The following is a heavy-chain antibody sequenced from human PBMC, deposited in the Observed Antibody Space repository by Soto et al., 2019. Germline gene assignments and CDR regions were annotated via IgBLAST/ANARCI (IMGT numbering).Heavy chain of an antibody. CDR1: GFTFSNYA. D-gene: IGHD3-10*01. Sequence: GGSLRLSCAASGFTFSNYAMNWVRQAPGKGLESVSGITGSGGITYSAESVKGRFTISRDNSKNTLYLQMNTLRAEDTAVYYCAKETKPLLGVGAPSFDSWGPGILVTVSS. J-gene: IGHJ4*02. V-gene: IGHV3-23*01. CDR3: AKETKPLLGVGAPSFDS. CDR2: ITGSGGIT.